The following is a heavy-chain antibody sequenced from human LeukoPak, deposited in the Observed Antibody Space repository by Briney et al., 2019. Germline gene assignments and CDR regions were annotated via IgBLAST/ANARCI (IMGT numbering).Heavy chain of an antibody. V-gene: IGHV3-43*01. CDR2: ISFSGGST. J-gene: IGHJ6*02. CDR1: GFTFSGYS. Sequence: TGGSLRLSCAASGFTFSGYSMSWVRQAPGKGLEWVSDISFSGGSTYYADSVKGRFTISRDNSKNSLYLQMNSLRNDDTALYYCARDTEGYIYGYYYYGMDVWGQGTTVTVSS. CDR3: ARDTEGYIYGYYYYGMDV. D-gene: IGHD5-18*01.